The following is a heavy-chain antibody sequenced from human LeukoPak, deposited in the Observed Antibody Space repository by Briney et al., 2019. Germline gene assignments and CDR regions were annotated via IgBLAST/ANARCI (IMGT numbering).Heavy chain of an antibody. CDR1: GFTFSNYW. CDR3: ARGGYTSSWHTDY. V-gene: IGHV3-74*03. J-gene: IGHJ4*02. CDR2: INSDGSGT. D-gene: IGHD6-13*01. Sequence: GGSLRLSCAASGFTFSNYWMHWVRQVPGKGLVWISPINSDGSGTKYADSVKGRFTISRDNAKNTLYLQMNSLRAEDTAVYYCARGGYTSSWHTDYWGQGTLVTVSS.